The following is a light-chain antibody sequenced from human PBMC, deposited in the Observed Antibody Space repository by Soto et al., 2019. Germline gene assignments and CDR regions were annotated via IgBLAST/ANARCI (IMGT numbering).Light chain of an antibody. V-gene: IGKV1-33*01. CDR1: QDISNY. CDR3: QQYDNLPPHP. J-gene: IGKJ2*01. Sequence: DIQMTQSPSSLSASVGDRVTITCQASQDISNYLNWYQQKPGKAPKLLIYDASNLETGVPSRFSGSGSPPDFTSTISSLQPEDIATYHCQQYDNLPPHPFGQGTKLEIK. CDR2: DAS.